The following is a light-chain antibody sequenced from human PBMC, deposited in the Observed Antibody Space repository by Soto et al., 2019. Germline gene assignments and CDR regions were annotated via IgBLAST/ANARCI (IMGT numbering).Light chain of an antibody. J-gene: IGKJ5*01. V-gene: IGKV3-11*01. CDR1: QSVSSY. CDR3: QKRSNWRIN. Sequence: DIVITHSPLSLPVTPVDPASISFMSSQSVSSYLAWYQQKPGQAPRLLIYDASNRATGIPARFSGSGSGTDFTLTISSPEPEDFAVYYCQKRSNWRINFGQGTRLEIK. CDR2: DAS.